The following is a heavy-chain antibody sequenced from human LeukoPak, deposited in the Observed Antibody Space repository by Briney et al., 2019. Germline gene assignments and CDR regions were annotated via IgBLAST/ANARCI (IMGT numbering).Heavy chain of an antibody. CDR3: ARALFGVVITTGLYYYGMDA. J-gene: IGHJ6*02. V-gene: IGHV3-66*02. D-gene: IGHD3-3*01. CDR2: IYSGGST. CDR1: GFTVSSNY. Sequence: GGSLRLSCAASGFTVSSNYMSWVRQAPGKGLEWVSVIYSGGSTYYADSVKGRFTISRDNSKNTLYLQMNSLRAEDTAVYYCARALFGVVITTGLYYYGMDAWGQGTTVTVSS.